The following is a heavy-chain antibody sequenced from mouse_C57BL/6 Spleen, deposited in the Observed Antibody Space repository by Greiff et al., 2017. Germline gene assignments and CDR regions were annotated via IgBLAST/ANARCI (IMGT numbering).Heavy chain of an antibody. CDR1: GFSLSTSGMG. V-gene: IGHV8-12*01. CDR2: IYWDDDK. Sequence: QVTLKESGPGLLQSSQTLSLSCSFSGFSLSTSGMGLSWIRQPSGKGLAWLAHIYWDDDKRYNPSLKSRLTISKDTSRNQVFLKITSVDTADTATYYCARKEVYSQFAYWGQGTLVTVSA. CDR3: ARKEVYSQFAY. J-gene: IGHJ3*01. D-gene: IGHD2-1*01.